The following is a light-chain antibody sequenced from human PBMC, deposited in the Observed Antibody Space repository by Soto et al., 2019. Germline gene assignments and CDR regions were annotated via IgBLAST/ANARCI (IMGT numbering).Light chain of an antibody. CDR1: QSISSW. Sequence: DIQMTQSPSTLSASVGDRVTITCRASQSISSWLVWYQQKPGKAPKVLIYKASNLESGVPSRFSGSGYGTEFTLTISSLQPDDFATYYCQQYSGHWTFGQGTKVYIK. V-gene: IGKV1-5*03. CDR3: QQYSGHWT. J-gene: IGKJ1*01. CDR2: KAS.